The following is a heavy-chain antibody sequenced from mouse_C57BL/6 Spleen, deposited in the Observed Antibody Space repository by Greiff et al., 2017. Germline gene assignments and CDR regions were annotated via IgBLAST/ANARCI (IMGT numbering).Heavy chain of an antibody. CDR1: GFTFSNYW. CDR2: IRLKSDNYAT. Sequence: EVKLMESGGGLVQPGGSMKLSCVASGFTFSNYWMNWVRQSPEKGLEWVAQIRLKSDNYATHYAESVKGRFTISRDDSKSSVYLQMNNLRAEDTGIYYCTGYSNYLDYWGQGTTLTVSS. D-gene: IGHD2-5*01. J-gene: IGHJ2*01. V-gene: IGHV6-3*01. CDR3: TGYSNYLDY.